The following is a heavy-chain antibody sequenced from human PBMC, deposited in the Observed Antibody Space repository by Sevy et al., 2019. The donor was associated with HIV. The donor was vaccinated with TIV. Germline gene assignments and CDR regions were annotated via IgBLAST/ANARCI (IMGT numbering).Heavy chain of an antibody. D-gene: IGHD1-26*01. V-gene: IGHV3-53*01. CDR3: ARAGTGSYRAYFDY. J-gene: IGHJ4*02. CDR2: LYGGGST. Sequence: GGSLRLSCAASEFTVSSSCMSWVRQAPGKGLEWVSILYGGGSTYYAASVKGRFAVSRDNSKNTLYLQMYSLRAEDTAVYYCARAGTGSYRAYFDYWGQGTLVTVSS. CDR1: EFTVSSSC.